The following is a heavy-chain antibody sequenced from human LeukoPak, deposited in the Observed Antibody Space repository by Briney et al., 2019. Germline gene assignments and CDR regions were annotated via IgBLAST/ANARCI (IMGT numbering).Heavy chain of an antibody. J-gene: IGHJ4*02. CDR1: GGSTGSDY. CDR2: IYHSGST. CDR3: ARGKTIFGVVNSFDY. D-gene: IGHD3-3*01. Sequence: SETLSLTCTVSGGSTGSDYWSWIRQPPGKGLEWIGYIYHSGSTYYNPSLKSRVTISVDRSKNQFSLKLSSVTAADTAVYYCARGKTIFGVVNSFDYWGQGTLVTVSS. V-gene: IGHV4-59*12.